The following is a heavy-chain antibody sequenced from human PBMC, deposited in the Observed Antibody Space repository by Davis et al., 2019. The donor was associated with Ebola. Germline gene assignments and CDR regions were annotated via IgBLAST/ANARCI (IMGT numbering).Heavy chain of an antibody. CDR2: INPNTGGT. D-gene: IGHD3-10*01. V-gene: IGHV1-2*02. CDR1: GYTFTAYY. Sequence: ASVKVSCKASGYTFTAYYIHWVRQAPGQGLEWMGWINPNTGGTNYAQHFQGRATMTRDTSISTAYVQLRSLRSEDTAVFYCVRGMARGDFGLDVWGQGTTVTVSS. J-gene: IGHJ6*02. CDR3: VRGMARGDFGLDV.